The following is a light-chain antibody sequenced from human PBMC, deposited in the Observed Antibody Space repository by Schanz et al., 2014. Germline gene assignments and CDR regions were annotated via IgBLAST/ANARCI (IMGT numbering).Light chain of an antibody. Sequence: QSALTQPRSVSGSPGQSVTISCAGARSDVGAYNYVSWYQQHPGKAPKLIIYDVNKRPSGVPDRFSGSKSGTTASLTVSGLQTEDEADYYCCSYAGITTWVFGGGTKLTVL. V-gene: IGLV2-11*01. J-gene: IGLJ3*02. CDR1: RSDVGAYNY. CDR2: DVN. CDR3: CSYAGITTWV.